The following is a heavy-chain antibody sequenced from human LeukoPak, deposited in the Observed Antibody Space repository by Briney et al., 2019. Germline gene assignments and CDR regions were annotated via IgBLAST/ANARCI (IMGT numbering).Heavy chain of an antibody. J-gene: IGHJ4*02. V-gene: IGHV3-53*01. CDR3: AREGYTNGWYRN. D-gene: IGHD6-19*01. Sequence: GSLRLSCAASGFIVSSNYMSWVRQAPGKGLEWVSVIFSSGSTYYADSVKGRFTISRDNSKNTLYLQMNSLRAEDTAVYFCAREGYTNGWYRNWSQGTLVTVSS. CDR1: GFIVSSNY. CDR2: IFSSGST.